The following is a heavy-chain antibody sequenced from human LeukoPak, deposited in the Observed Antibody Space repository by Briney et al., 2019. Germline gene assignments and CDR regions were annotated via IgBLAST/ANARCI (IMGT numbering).Heavy chain of an antibody. CDR1: GYSFTTYW. CDR3: ARLDVAAADAFDI. J-gene: IGHJ3*02. V-gene: IGHV5-51*01. Sequence: GESLKISCKVSGYSFTTYWIGWVRQMPGKGLEWMGIIYPGDSDTRYSPSFQGQVTISADKSISTAYLQWSSLKASDTAMYYCARLDVAAADAFDIRGQGTMVTVSS. CDR2: IYPGDSDT. D-gene: IGHD6-13*01.